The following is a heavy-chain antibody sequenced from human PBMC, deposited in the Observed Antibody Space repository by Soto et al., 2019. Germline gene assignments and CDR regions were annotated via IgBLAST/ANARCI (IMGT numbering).Heavy chain of an antibody. V-gene: IGHV3-53*01. CDR1: GFTVSNNR. Sequence: EVQLVESGGGLIQPGGSLRLSCAASGFTVSNNRMSWVRQAPGKGLEYVSVIHSDGSTNYADSVKGRFTISRDNSKNTLYLQMNSLRAEDTAVYYCARGGALDCWGQGTLVTASS. D-gene: IGHD1-26*01. CDR2: IHSDGST. CDR3: ARGGALDC. J-gene: IGHJ4*02.